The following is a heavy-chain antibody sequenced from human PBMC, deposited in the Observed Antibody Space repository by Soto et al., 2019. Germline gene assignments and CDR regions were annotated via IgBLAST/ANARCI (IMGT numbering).Heavy chain of an antibody. V-gene: IGHV3-30*18. Sequence: GGSLRLSCAACGFTFGNYCIHWVRQAPCKGLEWVAAISFDGNREYYANSVKGRFTISRDNLKNTLYLQINSLRVEDTAVYFCAKARGVNNRLNFDYWGQRTLVAVSS. CDR1: GFTFGNYC. J-gene: IGHJ4*02. CDR3: AKARGVNNRLNFDY. CDR2: ISFDGNRE.